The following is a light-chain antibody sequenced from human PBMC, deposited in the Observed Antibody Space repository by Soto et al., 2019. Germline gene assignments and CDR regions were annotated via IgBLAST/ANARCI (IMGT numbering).Light chain of an antibody. V-gene: IGKV1-39*01. CDR2: AAS. Sequence: DIQMTQSPSSLSASVGDGVTITCRASQSISNYVNWYQQKPGKASKLLIYAASRLQSGVPSRFSGTVSRTDFTLTISSLQPEDVATYDCQESFSTPSFTFGGGTNEEI. CDR1: QSISNY. J-gene: IGKJ4*01. CDR3: QESFSTPSFT.